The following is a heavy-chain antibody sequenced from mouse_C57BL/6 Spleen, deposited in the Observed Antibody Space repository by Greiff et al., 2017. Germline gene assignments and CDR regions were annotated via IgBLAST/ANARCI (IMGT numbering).Heavy chain of an antibody. CDR3: ARKGNYYGPLYFDY. CDR1: GYTFTDYY. CDR2: INPNNGGT. Sequence: EVQLQQSGPELVKPGASVKISCKASGYTFTDYYMNWVKQSHGKSLEWIGDINPNNGGTSYNQKFKGKATLTVDKSSSTAYMELLSLTSEDSAVYYCARKGNYYGPLYFDYWGQGTTLTVSS. J-gene: IGHJ2*01. V-gene: IGHV1-26*01. D-gene: IGHD2-1*01.